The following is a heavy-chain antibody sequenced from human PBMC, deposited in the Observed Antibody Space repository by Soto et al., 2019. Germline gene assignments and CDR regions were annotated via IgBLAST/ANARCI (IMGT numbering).Heavy chain of an antibody. CDR1: GFTFSSYS. J-gene: IGHJ4*02. CDR3: ARDPSSYSDYLWDY. Sequence: EVQLVESGGGLVQPGGSLRLSCAASGFTFSSYSMNWVRQAPGKGLEWVSYISSSSSTIYYADSVKGRFTISRDNAKISPYLQMNSLRAEDTAVYYCARDPSSYSDYLWDYWGQGTLVTVSS. CDR2: ISSSSSTI. D-gene: IGHD5-12*01. V-gene: IGHV3-48*01.